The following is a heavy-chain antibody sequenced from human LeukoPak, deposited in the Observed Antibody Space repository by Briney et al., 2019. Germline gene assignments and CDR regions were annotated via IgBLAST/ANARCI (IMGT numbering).Heavy chain of an antibody. J-gene: IGHJ3*02. CDR1: GYTFTGYY. CDR3: ARTGSGYYGAHDAFDI. V-gene: IGHV1-2*02. Sequence: ASVKVSCKASGYTFTGYYMHWVRQAPGQGLEWMGWINPNSGGTNYAQKFQGRVTMTRDTSTSTAYMELSRLRSDDTAVYYCARTGSGYYGAHDAFDIWGQGTMVTVSS. D-gene: IGHD3-22*01. CDR2: INPNSGGT.